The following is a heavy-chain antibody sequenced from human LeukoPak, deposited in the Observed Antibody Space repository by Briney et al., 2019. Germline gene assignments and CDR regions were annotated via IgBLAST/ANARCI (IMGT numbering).Heavy chain of an antibody. CDR1: GYSISSGYY. Sequence: PSETLSLTCAVSGYSISSGYYWGWIRQPPGKGLEWIGSIYHSGSTYYNPSLKSRVTISVDTSKNQFSLKLSSVTAADTAVYYCARGLSGYDDYWGQGTLVTVSS. CDR2: IYHSGST. J-gene: IGHJ4*02. CDR3: ARGLSGYDDY. D-gene: IGHD5-12*01. V-gene: IGHV4-38-2*01.